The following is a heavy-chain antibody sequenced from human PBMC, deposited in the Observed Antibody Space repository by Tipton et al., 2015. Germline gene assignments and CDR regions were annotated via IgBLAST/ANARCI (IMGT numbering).Heavy chain of an antibody. CDR2: IRSAAAGGTT. CDR1: GFTFDDYA. J-gene: IGHJ4*02. D-gene: IGHD3-22*01. V-gene: IGHV3-15*07. CDR3: TRGSGSYDSSDFDN. Sequence: GSLRLSCVASGFTFDDYAMHWVRQAPGKGLEWVGRIRSAAAGGTTEYAASVRDRFIISRDDSENTLFVQMNSLRIEDTAIYYCTRGSGSYDSSDFDNWGQGTLVTVSS.